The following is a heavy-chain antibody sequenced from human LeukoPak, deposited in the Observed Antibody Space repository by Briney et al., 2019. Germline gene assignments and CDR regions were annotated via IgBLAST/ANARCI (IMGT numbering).Heavy chain of an antibody. CDR3: ARLLGYCSGGSCHGPNYYYYMDV. V-gene: IGHV5-51*01. Sequence: GESPKISCKGSGYSFTSYWIGWVRQMPGKGLEWMGIIYPGDSDTRYSPSFQGQVTISADKSISTAYLQWSSLKASDTAMYYCARLLGYCSGGSCHGPNYYYYMDVWGKGTTVTVSS. J-gene: IGHJ6*03. D-gene: IGHD2-15*01. CDR2: IYPGDSDT. CDR1: GYSFTSYW.